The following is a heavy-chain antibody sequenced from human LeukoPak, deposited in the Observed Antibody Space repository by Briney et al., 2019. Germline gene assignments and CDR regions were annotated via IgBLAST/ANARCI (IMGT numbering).Heavy chain of an antibody. D-gene: IGHD3-9*01. V-gene: IGHV3-23*01. Sequence: GGSLRLSCAASGFTFSSYGMSWVRQAPGKGLEWVSAISGSGGSTYYADSVKGRFTISRDNSKNTLYLQMNSLRAEDTAVYYCAKDQAVLRYFDWLSYFDYWGQGTLVTVSS. CDR3: AKDQAVLRYFDWLSYFDY. CDR2: ISGSGGST. CDR1: GFTFSSYG. J-gene: IGHJ4*02.